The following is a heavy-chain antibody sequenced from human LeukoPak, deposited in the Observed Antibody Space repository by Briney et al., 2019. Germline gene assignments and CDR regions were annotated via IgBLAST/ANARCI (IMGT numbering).Heavy chain of an antibody. Sequence: ASVKVSCKASGYTFTGYYMHWVRQAPGQGVEWMGWINPNSGGTNYAQKFQGWVTMTRDTSISTAYMELSRLRSDDTAVYYCARDCSSTSCSYGIDVWGKGTTVTVSS. CDR1: GYTFTGYY. CDR2: INPNSGGT. V-gene: IGHV1-2*04. D-gene: IGHD2-2*01. J-gene: IGHJ6*04. CDR3: ARDCSSTSCSYGIDV.